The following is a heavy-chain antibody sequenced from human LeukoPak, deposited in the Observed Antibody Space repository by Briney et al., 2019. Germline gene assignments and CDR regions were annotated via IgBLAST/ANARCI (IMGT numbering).Heavy chain of an antibody. CDR1: GFTFSSYE. Sequence: SGGSLRLSCAASGFTFSSYEMNWVRQAPGKGLEWVANIKQGGSEKYYVDSVKGRFTISRDNAKNSLYLQMNSLRAEDTAVYYCARDRLRYFDWLLSEVDAFDIWGQGTMVTVSS. D-gene: IGHD3-9*01. V-gene: IGHV3-7*03. J-gene: IGHJ3*02. CDR2: IKQGGSEK. CDR3: ARDRLRYFDWLLSEVDAFDI.